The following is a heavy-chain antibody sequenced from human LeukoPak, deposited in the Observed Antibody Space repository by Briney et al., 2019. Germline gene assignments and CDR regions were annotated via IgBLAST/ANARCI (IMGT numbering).Heavy chain of an antibody. CDR1: GFTFSNAW. Sequence: GGSLRLSCAASGFTFSNAWMNWVRQAPGKGLEWVGRIKSKTDGGTTDYAAPEKGRFTISRDDSKNTLYLQMNSLKTEDTAVYYCTARIVVVVPAAPTLYNYWGQGTLVTVSS. CDR2: IKSKTDGGTT. CDR3: TARIVVVVPAAPTLYNY. J-gene: IGHJ4*02. D-gene: IGHD2-2*01. V-gene: IGHV3-15*07.